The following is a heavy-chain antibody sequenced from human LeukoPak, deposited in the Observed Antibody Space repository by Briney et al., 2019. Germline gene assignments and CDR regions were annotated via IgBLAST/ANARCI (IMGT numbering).Heavy chain of an antibody. CDR3: ARYAGYSSFDY. J-gene: IGHJ4*02. D-gene: IGHD6-13*01. Sequence: GAALQISCKGSGYIFTSYWIGWVRQLPGKGLEWMGIIYPGDSDTRYSPSFQGQVTISAHKSISTAYLQWSSLKASDTAMYYCARYAGYSSFDYWGQGTLVTVSS. CDR1: GYIFTSYW. CDR2: IYPGDSDT. V-gene: IGHV5-51*01.